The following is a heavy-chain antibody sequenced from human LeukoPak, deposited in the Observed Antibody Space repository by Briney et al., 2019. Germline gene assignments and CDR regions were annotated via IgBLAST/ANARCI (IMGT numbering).Heavy chain of an antibody. CDR1: GGSISSYY. CDR2: IYYSGNT. Sequence: NPSETLSLTCTVSGGSISSYYWSWIRQPPGKGLEWIGYIYYSGNTNYNPSLKGRVTISVDTSKNQFSLKLSSVTAADTAVYYCVRENYSSGWYGIIDYWGQGTLVTVSS. CDR3: VRENYSSGWYGIIDY. J-gene: IGHJ4*02. V-gene: IGHV4-59*01. D-gene: IGHD6-19*01.